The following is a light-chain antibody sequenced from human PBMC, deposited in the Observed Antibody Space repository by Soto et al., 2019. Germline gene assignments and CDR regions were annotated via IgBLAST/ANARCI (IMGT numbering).Light chain of an antibody. V-gene: IGKV2-28*01. J-gene: IGKJ1*01. CDR1: QSLLHSNGYNY. Sequence: DIVMTQSPLSLPVTPGEPASISCRSSQSLLHSNGYNYLDWYLQKPGQSPQLLIYLGSNRASGVPDRFIGSGSGTDFTLKISRVEAEDVGVYYCMQALQTPATFGQGTKVEIK. CDR2: LGS. CDR3: MQALQTPAT.